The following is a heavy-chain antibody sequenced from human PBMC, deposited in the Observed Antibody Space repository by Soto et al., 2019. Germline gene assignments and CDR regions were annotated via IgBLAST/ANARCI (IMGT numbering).Heavy chain of an antibody. J-gene: IGHJ1*01. V-gene: IGHV4-31*03. Sequence: SETLSLTCTVSGGSISSGGYYWSWIRQHPGKGLEWIGYIYYSGSTYYNPSLKSRVTISVDTSKNQFSLKLSSVTAADTAVYYCARDRKDYGVGYYQHWGQGTLVTVSS. CDR1: GGSISSGGYY. CDR2: IYYSGST. CDR3: ARDRKDYGVGYYQH. D-gene: IGHD4-17*01.